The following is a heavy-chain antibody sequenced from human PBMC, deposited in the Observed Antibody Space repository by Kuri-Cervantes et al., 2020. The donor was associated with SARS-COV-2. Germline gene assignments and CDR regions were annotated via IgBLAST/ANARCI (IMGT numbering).Heavy chain of an antibody. V-gene: IGHV4-38-2*01. J-gene: IGHJ4*02. CDR1: GYSISSGYY. D-gene: IGHD2-15*01. CDR2: IYHSGST. Sequence: SETLSLTCAVSGYSISSGYYWGWIRQPPGKGLEWIGSIYHSGSTYYNPSLKSRVTISVDTSKNQFSLKLSSVTAADTAVYYCGGDKIYFDYWGQGTLVTVSS. CDR3: GGDKIYFDY.